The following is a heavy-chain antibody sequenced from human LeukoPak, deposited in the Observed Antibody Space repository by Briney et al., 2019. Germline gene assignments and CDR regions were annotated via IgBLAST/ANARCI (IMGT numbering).Heavy chain of an antibody. CDR1: GFTFSSYG. Sequence: PGGSLRLSCAASGFTFSSYGMHWVRQAPGKGLEWVAVISYDGSNKYYADSVKGRFTISRDNSKNTLYLQMNSLRAEDTAVYYCARALDYYDSGSYFYFDLWGRGTLVTVSS. D-gene: IGHD3-10*01. V-gene: IGHV3-30*03. J-gene: IGHJ2*01. CDR3: ARALDYYDSGSYFYFDL. CDR2: ISYDGSNK.